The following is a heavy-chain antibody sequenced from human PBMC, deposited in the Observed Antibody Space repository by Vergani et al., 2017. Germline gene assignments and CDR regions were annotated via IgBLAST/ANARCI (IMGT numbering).Heavy chain of an antibody. CDR3: ARRFGGGLRDGMDV. Sequence: QVQLQESGPGLVKPSETLSLTCTVSGGSISSYYWSWIRQPPGKGLEWIGYIYYSGSTNYNPSLKSRVTISVDTSKNQFSLKLSSVTAADTAVYYCARRFGGGLRDGMDVWGQGTTVTVSS. CDR1: GGSISSYY. CDR2: IYYSGST. V-gene: IGHV4-59*08. D-gene: IGHD3-16*01. J-gene: IGHJ6*02.